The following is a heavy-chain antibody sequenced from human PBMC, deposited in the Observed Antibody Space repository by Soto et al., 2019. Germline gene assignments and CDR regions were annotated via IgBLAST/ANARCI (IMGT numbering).Heavy chain of an antibody. CDR2: ISSDGETT. D-gene: IGHD5-12*01. Sequence: LRLSLVASGFSLRAYGMDWVLQAPRKGLDWVGVISSDGETTYYADSVKGRFTISRDNSKNTLYLQMDSLRPEDTAVYYCAKDRRGHRDGYNFGEYFHHWGQGTLVKVSP. CDR3: AKDRRGHRDGYNFGEYFHH. CDR1: GFSLRAYG. J-gene: IGHJ1*01. V-gene: IGHV3-30*18.